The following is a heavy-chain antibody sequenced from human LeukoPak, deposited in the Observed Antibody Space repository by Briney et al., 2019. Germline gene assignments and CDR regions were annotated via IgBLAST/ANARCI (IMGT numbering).Heavy chain of an antibody. Sequence: ASVKVSCTASGGTFSSYAISWVRQAPGQGLEWMGGIIPIFGTANYAQKFQGRVTITADESTSTAYMELSCLRSEDTAVYYCAKSWSGYLNWFDPWGQGTLVTVSS. CDR2: IIPIFGTA. V-gene: IGHV1-69*01. CDR3: AKSWSGYLNWFDP. J-gene: IGHJ5*02. D-gene: IGHD3-3*01. CDR1: GGTFSSYA.